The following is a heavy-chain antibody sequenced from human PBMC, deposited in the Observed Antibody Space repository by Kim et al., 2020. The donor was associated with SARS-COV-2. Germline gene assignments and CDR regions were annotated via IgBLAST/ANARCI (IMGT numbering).Heavy chain of an antibody. CDR3: ARGTRYYGSGSYHYYGMDV. Sequence: SVKVSCKASGGTFSSYAISWVRQAPGQGLEWMGGIIPIFGTANYAQKFQGRVTITADESTSTAYMELSSLRSEDTAVYYCARGTRYYGSGSYHYYGMDVWGQGTTVTVSS. CDR2: IIPIFGTA. V-gene: IGHV1-69*13. CDR1: GGTFSSYA. D-gene: IGHD3-10*01. J-gene: IGHJ6*02.